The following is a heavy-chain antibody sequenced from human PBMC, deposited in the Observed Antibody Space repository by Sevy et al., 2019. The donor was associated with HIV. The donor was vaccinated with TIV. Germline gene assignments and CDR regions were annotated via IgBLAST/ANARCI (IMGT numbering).Heavy chain of an antibody. CDR3: AKAPPYSGLDY. V-gene: IGHV3-48*01. CDR2: ISHSSTTI. CDR1: GFTFSSYS. Sequence: GGSLRLSCAASGFTFSSYSMNWVRQAPGKGLEWVSYISHSSTTIYYAVSVKGRFTISRDTAKNSLYLQMHSLRAEDTAVYYCAKAPPYSGLDYWGRRTLVTVSS. D-gene: IGHD2-15*01. J-gene: IGHJ4*02.